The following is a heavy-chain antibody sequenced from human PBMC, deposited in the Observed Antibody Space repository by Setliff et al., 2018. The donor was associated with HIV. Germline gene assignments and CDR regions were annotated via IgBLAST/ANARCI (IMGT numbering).Heavy chain of an antibody. Sequence: PGESLKISCKGSGYSFTNYWVGWVRQMPGRGLEWMGIIYPIDSDTKYGTSFWGRVTISVDKSTNTAYLHWNSLRPADTAMYYCGRSGKSGELYAYWGQGTQVTVSS. CDR2: IYPIDSDT. V-gene: IGHV5-51*01. D-gene: IGHD3-10*01. CDR1: GYSFTNYW. CDR3: GRSGKSGELYAY. J-gene: IGHJ4*02.